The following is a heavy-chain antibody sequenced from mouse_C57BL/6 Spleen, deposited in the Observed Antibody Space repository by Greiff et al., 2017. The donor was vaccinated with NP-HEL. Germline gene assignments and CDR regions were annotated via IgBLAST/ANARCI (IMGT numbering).Heavy chain of an antibody. CDR1: GFTFSDYG. CDR2: ISSGSSTI. D-gene: IGHD1-1*01. Sequence: EVKVVESGGGLVKPGGSLKLSCAASGFTFSDYGMHWVRQAPEKGLEWVAYISSGSSTIYYADTVKGRFTLSRDNAKRPQFLQMTSLRSEDTAMYYWATITTVGGDFDYWGQGTTLTVSS. V-gene: IGHV5-17*01. CDR3: ATITTVGGDFDY. J-gene: IGHJ2*01.